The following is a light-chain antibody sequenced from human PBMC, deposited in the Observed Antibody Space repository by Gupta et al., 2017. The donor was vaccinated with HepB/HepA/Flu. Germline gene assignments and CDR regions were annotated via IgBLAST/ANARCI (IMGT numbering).Light chain of an antibody. CDR3: AAWDDSRNALV. CDR1: SSNIGSNT. V-gene: IGLV1-44*01. Sequence: QSVLTQPPSASGTPGQRVTITCSGSSSNIGSNTVNWYQQRPGTAPNLLIYSNNRRRSGVPARFSGSKSGTSASLAISGLQAEDEADYYCAAWDDSRNALVFGGGTKLTVL. CDR2: SNN. J-gene: IGLJ2*01.